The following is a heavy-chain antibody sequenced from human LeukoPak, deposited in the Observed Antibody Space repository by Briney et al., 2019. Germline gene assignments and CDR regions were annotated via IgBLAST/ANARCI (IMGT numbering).Heavy chain of an antibody. V-gene: IGHV3-49*04. D-gene: IGHD3-16*01. CDR2: LRSKAYGGTA. J-gene: IGHJ4*02. CDR1: GFTFGDYA. Sequence: GSLSLSCTVSGFTFGDYAMSWVRQAPGKGLEWVSFLRSKAYGGTAEYAASVRGRFTISRDDSKSIAYLQMNSLKTEDTAVYYCTREFTYRFDYWGQGTLVTVSS. CDR3: TREFTYRFDY.